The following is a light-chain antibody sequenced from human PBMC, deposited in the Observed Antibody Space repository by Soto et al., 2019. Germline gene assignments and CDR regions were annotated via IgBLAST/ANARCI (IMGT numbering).Light chain of an antibody. J-gene: IGLJ2*01. Sequence: QSALTQPSSVSGSPGQSIAISCTGTSSDVGSYNYVSWYQHHPGKAPQLMIYDVTNRPSGVSNRFSGSKSGNTASLTISGLQAEDEADYYCSSYTTSSAVIFGGGTQLTVL. CDR3: SSYTTSSAVI. V-gene: IGLV2-14*03. CDR1: SSDVGSYNY. CDR2: DVT.